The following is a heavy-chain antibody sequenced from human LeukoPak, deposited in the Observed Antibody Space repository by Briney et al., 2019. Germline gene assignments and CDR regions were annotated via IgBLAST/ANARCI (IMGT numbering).Heavy chain of an antibody. CDR2: ISAYNGNT. CDR3: ASFAYGSGNKYYYYYGMDV. J-gene: IGHJ6*02. D-gene: IGHD3-10*01. CDR1: GYTFISYG. Sequence: GASVKVSCKASGYTFISYGISWVRQAPGQGLEWMGRISAYNGNTNYAQKLQGRVTMTTDTSTSTAYMELRSLRSDDTAVYYCASFAYGSGNKYYYYYGMDVWGQGTTVTVSS. V-gene: IGHV1-18*01.